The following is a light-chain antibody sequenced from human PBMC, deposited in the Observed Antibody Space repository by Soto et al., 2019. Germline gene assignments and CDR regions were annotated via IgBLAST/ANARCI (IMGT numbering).Light chain of an antibody. CDR3: QQYNNWPPIT. Sequence: EIVMTQSPATLSVSPGERATLSCRASQSVSSNLAWYQQKPGQAPRLLIYGASTRATGSLARFSGSGSGTEFILTISSMQDEDFAVYYCQQYNNWPPITFGQGTRVEIK. CDR1: QSVSSN. V-gene: IGKV3-15*01. J-gene: IGKJ5*01. CDR2: GAS.